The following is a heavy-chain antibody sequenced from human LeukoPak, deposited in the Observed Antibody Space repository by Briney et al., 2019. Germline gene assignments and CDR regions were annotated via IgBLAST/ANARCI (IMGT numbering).Heavy chain of an antibody. CDR3: AKTTAGYSSGRYPGWPVDY. D-gene: IGHD6-19*01. CDR1: GFTFSTYA. V-gene: IGHV3-23*01. Sequence: PGGSLRLSCAASGFTFSTYAMSWVRQAPGMRLEWVSSISDGGDSTHYAHSVEGRFTISRDNSKNTVYVQMNSLRAEDTAVYYCAKTTAGYSSGRYPGWPVDYWGQGTLVTVSP. J-gene: IGHJ4*02. CDR2: ISDGGDST.